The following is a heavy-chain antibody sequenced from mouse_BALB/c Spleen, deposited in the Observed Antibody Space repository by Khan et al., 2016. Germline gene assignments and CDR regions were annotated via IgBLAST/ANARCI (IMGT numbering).Heavy chain of an antibody. Sequence: QVQLQQSGAELAKPGASVKMSCKASGYTFTSYWMHWVKQRPGQGLEWIGYINPSTGYTEYNEKFKDKATLTADKSSSTAYMQLSSLTSEDSAVYSCAKFRYVGRYYAIDDWGQGTSVTVSS. CDR2: INPSTGYT. V-gene: IGHV1-7*01. CDR1: GYTFTSYW. J-gene: IGHJ4*01. D-gene: IGHD2-12*01. CDR3: AKFRYVGRYYAIDD.